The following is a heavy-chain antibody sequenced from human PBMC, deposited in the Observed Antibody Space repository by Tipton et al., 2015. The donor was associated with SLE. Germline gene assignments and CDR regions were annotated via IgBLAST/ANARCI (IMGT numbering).Heavy chain of an antibody. CDR1: GGSISRYY. D-gene: IGHD1-26*01. CDR3: ARRGSYSGYYYYGMDV. V-gene: IGHV4-59*12. J-gene: IGHJ6*02. CDR2: IYYSGST. Sequence: TLSLTCTVSGGSISRYYWSWIRQPPGKGLEWIGYIYYSGSTYYNPSLKSRVTISVDTSKNQFSLKLSSVTAADTAVYYCARRGSYSGYYYYGMDVWGQGTTVTVSS.